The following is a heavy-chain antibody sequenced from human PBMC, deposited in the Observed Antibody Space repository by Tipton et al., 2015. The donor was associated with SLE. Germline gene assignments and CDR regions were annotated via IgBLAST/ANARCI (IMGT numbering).Heavy chain of an antibody. V-gene: IGHV4-4*09. CDR1: GDSVSDFY. J-gene: IGHJ4*02. Sequence: TLSLTCTVSGDSVSDFYWSWIRQPPGKGLEWIGYSYPNRNTNYNPSLKSRLTISVDTSKNQFSLRLTSVTAADTAIYYCARGTLEWSHEADYWGQGTLVTVSS. CDR2: SYPNRNT. CDR3: ARGTLEWSHEADY. D-gene: IGHD3-3*01.